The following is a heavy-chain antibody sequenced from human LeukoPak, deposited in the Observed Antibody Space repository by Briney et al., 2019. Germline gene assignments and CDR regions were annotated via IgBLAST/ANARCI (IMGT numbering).Heavy chain of an antibody. CDR1: GFTFSSYS. CDR3: ARGGIPWGPPGAYFDY. J-gene: IGHJ4*02. CDR2: ISSSSSYI. V-gene: IGHV3-21*01. D-gene: IGHD7-27*01. Sequence: GGSLRLSCAASGFTFSSYSMNWVRQAPGKGLEWVSSISSSSSYIYYADSVKGRFTISRDNVKNSLYLQMNSLRAEDTAVYYCARGGIPWGPPGAYFDYWGQGTLVTVSS.